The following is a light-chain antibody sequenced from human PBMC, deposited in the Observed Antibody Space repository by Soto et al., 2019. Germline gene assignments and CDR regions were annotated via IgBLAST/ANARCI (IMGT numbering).Light chain of an antibody. V-gene: IGKV1-39*01. CDR2: AAS. CDR3: QQSYKSPRT. J-gene: IGKJ1*01. CDR1: QTIIRY. Sequence: DIPMTQSPSSLSASIGDRVTITCRASQTIIRYLNWYQQKPGKAPRLLIYAASSLQSGVPSRFSGSGSGTDFTLTVSSLQPEDFATYYCQQSYKSPRTFGQGTRWKSN.